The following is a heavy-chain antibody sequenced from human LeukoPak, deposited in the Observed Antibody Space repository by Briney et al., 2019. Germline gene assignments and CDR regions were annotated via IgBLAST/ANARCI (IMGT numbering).Heavy chain of an antibody. J-gene: IGHJ4*02. CDR2: LYSDGNT. CDR1: GFTVITND. V-gene: IGHV3-53*01. CDR3: ARGVEPLAANTLAY. Sequence: GGSLRLSCAASGFTVITNDMTWVRQARGKGLEWVSVLYSDGNTKYADSVQGRFTISRDNSKNTLYLEMNSLSPDVTAVYYCARGVEPLAANTLAYWGQGTLVTVSS. D-gene: IGHD1-14*01.